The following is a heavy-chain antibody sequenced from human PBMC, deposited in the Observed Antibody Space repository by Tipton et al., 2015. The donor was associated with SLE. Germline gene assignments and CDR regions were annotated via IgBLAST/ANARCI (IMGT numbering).Heavy chain of an antibody. CDR1: GFTFGRSG. D-gene: IGHD2-21*02. CDR2: ISGIDGST. CDR3: TAYGGDSF. Sequence: SLRLSCAASGFTFGRSGMSWVRQAPGKGLEWVSSISGIDGSTYYADSVKGRFTISKDNSKNTLYLQMNSLRAEDTAAYYCTAYGGDSFWGQGTLVTVSS. J-gene: IGHJ4*02. V-gene: IGHV3-23*01.